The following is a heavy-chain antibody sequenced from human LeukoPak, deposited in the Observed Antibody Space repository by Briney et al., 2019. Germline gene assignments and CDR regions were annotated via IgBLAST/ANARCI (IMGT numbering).Heavy chain of an antibody. V-gene: IGHV1-69*05. CDR1: GGTFSSYA. D-gene: IGHD6-13*01. CDR3: ARMASSYSSSSY. Sequence: SVKVSXKASGGTFSSYAISWVRQAPGQGLEWMGRIIPIFGTANYAQKFQGRVTITTDESTSTAYMELSSLRSEDTAVYYCARMASSYSSSSYWGQGTLVTVSS. CDR2: IIPIFGTA. J-gene: IGHJ4*02.